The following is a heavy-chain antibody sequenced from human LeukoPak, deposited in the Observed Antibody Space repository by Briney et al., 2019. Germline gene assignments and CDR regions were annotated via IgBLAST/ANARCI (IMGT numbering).Heavy chain of an antibody. CDR3: AREEWELSYHFDY. CDR2: ISSSSSYI. D-gene: IGHD1-26*01. Sequence: GGSLRLSCAASGFTFSSYSMNWVRQAPGKGLEWVSSISSSSSYIYYADSVKGRFTISRDNAKNSLYLQMNSLRAEDTAVYYCAREEWELSYHFDYWGQGTLVTVSS. CDR1: GFTFSSYS. J-gene: IGHJ4*02. V-gene: IGHV3-21*01.